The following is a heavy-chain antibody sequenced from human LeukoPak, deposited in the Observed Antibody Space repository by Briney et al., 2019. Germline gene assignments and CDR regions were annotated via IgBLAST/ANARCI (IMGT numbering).Heavy chain of an antibody. D-gene: IGHD3-10*01. CDR2: INASGGNT. V-gene: IGHV1-46*01. CDR3: ARGPRITLVRGGQWYYYMDV. Sequence: ASVKLSCKASVSTFTSYYMHWVRHSPGQGLEWMGIINASGGNTSYAQKFQGRVTMTRDTSTSTVYMELSSLRSEDTAVYYCARGPRITLVRGGQWYYYMDVWGKGTTVTISS. CDR1: VSTFTSYY. J-gene: IGHJ6*03.